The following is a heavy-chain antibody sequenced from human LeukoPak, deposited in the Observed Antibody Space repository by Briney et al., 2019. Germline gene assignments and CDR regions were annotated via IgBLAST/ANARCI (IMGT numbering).Heavy chain of an antibody. D-gene: IGHD6-13*01. J-gene: IGHJ4*02. CDR2: IMEDRSDK. CDR3: ARDLGSSVGY. Sequence: GRSLRLSCAASEFTFSSYWMNWVRQAPGKGLEWVAHIMEDRSDKYYVDSVKGRFTISRDNAKNSLYLQMNSLRAEDTAVYYCARDLGSSVGYWGQGTLVTVFS. CDR1: EFTFSSYW. V-gene: IGHV3-7*05.